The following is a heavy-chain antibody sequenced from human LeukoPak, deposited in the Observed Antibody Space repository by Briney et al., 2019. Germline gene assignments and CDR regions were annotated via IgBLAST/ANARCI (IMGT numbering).Heavy chain of an antibody. CDR2: IIPIFGTA. Sequence: ASVKVSCKASGGTFSSYAISWVRQAPGQGLEWMGGIIPIFGTAKYAQKFQGRVTITADTSTSTAYMELSSLRSEDTAVYYCARAGWLQYYYFDYWGQGTLVTVSS. V-gene: IGHV1-69*06. D-gene: IGHD5-24*01. CDR3: ARAGWLQYYYFDY. J-gene: IGHJ4*02. CDR1: GGTFSSYA.